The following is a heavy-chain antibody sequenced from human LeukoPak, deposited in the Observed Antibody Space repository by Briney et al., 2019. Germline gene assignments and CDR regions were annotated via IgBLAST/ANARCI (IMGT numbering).Heavy chain of an antibody. D-gene: IGHD5-12*01. CDR1: GFTFSSYW. V-gene: IGHV4-34*01. CDR3: ASLVATTYYYYGMDV. Sequence: PGGSLRLSCAASGFTFSSYWMSWIRQPPGKGLEWIGEINHSGSTNYNPSLKSRVTISVDTSKNQFSLKLSSVTAADTAVYYCASLVATTYYYYGMDVWGQGTTVTVSS. J-gene: IGHJ6*02. CDR2: INHSGST.